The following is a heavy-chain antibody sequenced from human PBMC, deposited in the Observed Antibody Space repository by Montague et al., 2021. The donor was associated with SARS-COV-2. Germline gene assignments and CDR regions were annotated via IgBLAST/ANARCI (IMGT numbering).Heavy chain of an antibody. CDR3: ARHTRWRIAAAGRYFDY. D-gene: IGHD6-13*01. J-gene: IGHJ4*02. CDR2: IYYSGST. Sequence: SETLSLTCTVSGGSISSSSYYWGWIRQPPGKGLEWIGSIYYSGSTYYNPSLKSRVTISVDTSKNQFSLKLSSVTAADTAVSYCARHTRWRIAAAGRYFDYWGQGTLVTVSS. V-gene: IGHV4-39*01. CDR1: GGSISSSSYY.